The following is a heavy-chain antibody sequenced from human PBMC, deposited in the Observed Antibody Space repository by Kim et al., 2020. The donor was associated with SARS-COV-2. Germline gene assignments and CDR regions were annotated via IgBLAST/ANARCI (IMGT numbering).Heavy chain of an antibody. V-gene: IGHV3-11*06. D-gene: IGHD2-15*01. CDR2: ISSSRSNT. J-gene: IGHJ4*02. CDR1: GFTFSDYY. CDR3: ARVSMSGGNLDY. Sequence: GGSLRLSCAASGFTFSDYYMSWIRQAPGKGLEWVAYISSSRSNTNYADSVKGRFTISRDNAKNSLYLQMNSLRAEDTAVYYCARVSMSGGNLDYWGQGTLVPGSS.